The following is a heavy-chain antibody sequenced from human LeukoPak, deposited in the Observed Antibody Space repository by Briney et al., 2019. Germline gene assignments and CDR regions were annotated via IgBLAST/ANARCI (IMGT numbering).Heavy chain of an antibody. V-gene: IGHV3-23*01. Sequence: GGSLRLSCAASGFTFSSYAMSWVRQAPGKGLEWVSAISGSGGNTYYADSVKGRFTISRDNSRNTLYLQMNSLRAEDTAVYYCAKDLKSVFGSSSGDYWGQGTLVTVSS. CDR1: GFTFSSYA. J-gene: IGHJ4*02. CDR2: ISGSGGNT. D-gene: IGHD6-6*01. CDR3: AKDLKSVFGSSSGDY.